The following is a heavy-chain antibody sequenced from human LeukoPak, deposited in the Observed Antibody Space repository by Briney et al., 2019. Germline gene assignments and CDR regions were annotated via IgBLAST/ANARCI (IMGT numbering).Heavy chain of an antibody. Sequence: GGTLRLSCAASGFTFSSYGMHWVRQAPGKGLEWVSAMWYDGSNKYYTDSVKGRSTISRDNSKNTLYLPMNSLRAEDTAVYYCARDLASYYYDSSGYPRGAMDVWGQGTTVTVSS. V-gene: IGHV3-33*01. J-gene: IGHJ6*02. CDR1: GFTFSSYG. CDR3: ARDLASYYYDSSGYPRGAMDV. D-gene: IGHD3-22*01. CDR2: MWYDGSNK.